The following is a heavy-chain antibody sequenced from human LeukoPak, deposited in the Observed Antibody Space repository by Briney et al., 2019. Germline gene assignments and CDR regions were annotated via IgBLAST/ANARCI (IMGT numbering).Heavy chain of an antibody. Sequence: SVKVSCKASGGTFSSYAISWVRQAPGQGLEWMGGIIPIFGTANYAQKFQGRVTITADESTSTAYMELSSLRSEDTAVYYCARDNSGYDAFDIWGQGTMVTVSS. CDR2: IIPIFGTA. CDR1: GGTFSSYA. J-gene: IGHJ3*02. V-gene: IGHV1-69*13. D-gene: IGHD3-22*01. CDR3: ARDNSGYDAFDI.